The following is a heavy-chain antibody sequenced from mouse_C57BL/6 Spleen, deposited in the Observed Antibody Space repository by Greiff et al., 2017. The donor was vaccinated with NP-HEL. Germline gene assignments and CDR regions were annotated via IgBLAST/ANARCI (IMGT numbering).Heavy chain of an antibody. CDR2: IYPGDGDT. D-gene: IGHD1-1*01. V-gene: IGHV1-82*01. Sequence: QVQLQQSGPELVKPGASVKISCKASGYAFSSSWMNWVKQRPGKGLEWIGRIYPGDGDTNYNGKFKGKATLTADKSSSTAYMQLSSLTSEDSAVYFCARIGGSGFDVWGTGTTVTVSS. J-gene: IGHJ1*03. CDR1: GYAFSSSW. CDR3: ARIGGSGFDV.